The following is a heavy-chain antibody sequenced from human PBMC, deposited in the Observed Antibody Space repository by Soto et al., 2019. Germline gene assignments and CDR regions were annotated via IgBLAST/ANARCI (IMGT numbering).Heavy chain of an antibody. V-gene: IGHV1-18*01. Sequence: QVQLVQSEPEVRKPGASVKVSCKASRYIFTNYDITWVRQAPGQGLEWMGWVSGDNGNTKYAQKLQDRVTMTTDTSTSTVYMEVRSLRSEDTAVYYCARFGSAPYYYYGVDVWGQGTTFFVSS. CDR2: VSGDNGNT. D-gene: IGHD3-10*01. CDR3: ARFGSAPYYYYGVDV. CDR1: RYIFTNYD. J-gene: IGHJ6*02.